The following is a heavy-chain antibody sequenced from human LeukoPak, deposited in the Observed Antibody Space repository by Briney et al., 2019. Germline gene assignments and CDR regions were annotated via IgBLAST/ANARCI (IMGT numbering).Heavy chain of an antibody. D-gene: IGHD6-19*01. J-gene: IGHJ4*02. Sequence: SETLSLTCAVYGGSFSGYYWSWIRQPPGKGLEWIGEINHSGSTNYNPSLKSRVTISVDTSKNQFSLKLSPVTTADTAVYYCARGPPYSSGWYGAYWGQGTLVTVSS. CDR1: GGSFSGYY. V-gene: IGHV4-34*01. CDR3: ARGPPYSSGWYGAY. CDR2: INHSGST.